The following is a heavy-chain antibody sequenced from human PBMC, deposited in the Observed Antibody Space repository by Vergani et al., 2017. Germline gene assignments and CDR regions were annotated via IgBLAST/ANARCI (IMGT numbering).Heavy chain of an antibody. J-gene: IGHJ4*02. V-gene: IGHV5-51*01. CDR3: TRHHLCVDGACLHLYH. Sequence: EVQLVQSGAEVKKPGESLKISCKYSESSFISNEIAWVRQMSGKGLQWMENINPIDSKIAYSPSFQGQAIMSLNKSITTAYLQWRSLKASDTAIYYCTRHHLCVDGACLHLYHWCKGTQVTVSS. CDR1: ESSFISNE. CDR2: INPIDSKI. D-gene: IGHD2-2*01.